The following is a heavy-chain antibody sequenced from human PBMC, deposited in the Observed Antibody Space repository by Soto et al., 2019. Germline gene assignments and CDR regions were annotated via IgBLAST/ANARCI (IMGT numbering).Heavy chain of an antibody. CDR2: IVVGSGNT. Sequence: GASVKVSCKASGFTFTSSAVQWVRQARGQRLEWIGWIVVGSGNTNYAQKFQERVTITRDMSTSTAYMELSSLRSEDTAVYYCAADAPLRDGYNRDAFDIWGQGTMVTVS. CDR1: GFTFTSSA. V-gene: IGHV1-58*01. D-gene: IGHD5-12*01. J-gene: IGHJ3*02. CDR3: AADAPLRDGYNRDAFDI.